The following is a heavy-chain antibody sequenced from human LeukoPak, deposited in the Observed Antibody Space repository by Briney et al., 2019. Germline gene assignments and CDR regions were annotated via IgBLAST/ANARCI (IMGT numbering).Heavy chain of an antibody. D-gene: IGHD4-17*01. V-gene: IGHV3-53*01. Sequence: GGSLRLSCAASGLTVSTNYMNWVRQAPGKGLEWVSVIYNGVTTHYADSVKGRFTSSSDNPKNTVYLQMNRLRAEDTAIYYCILTTVTTSAEYWGQGTLVTVSS. J-gene: IGHJ4*02. CDR2: IYNGVTT. CDR3: ILTTVTTSAEY. CDR1: GLTVSTNY.